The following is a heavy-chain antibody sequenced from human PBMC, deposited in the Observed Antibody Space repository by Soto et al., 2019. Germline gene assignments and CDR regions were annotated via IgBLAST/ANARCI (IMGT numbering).Heavy chain of an antibody. J-gene: IGHJ4*02. CDR1: GYTFTSYY. D-gene: IGHD3-22*01. Sequence: ASVKVSCKASGYTFTSYYMHWVRQAPGQGLERMGIINPSGGSTSYAQKFKGIVTMTRDTSTSTVYMELSSLRSEDTAVYYCARALGDDSSGYYVAYFDYWGQGTLVTVSS. V-gene: IGHV1-46*01. CDR3: ARALGDDSSGYYVAYFDY. CDR2: INPSGGST.